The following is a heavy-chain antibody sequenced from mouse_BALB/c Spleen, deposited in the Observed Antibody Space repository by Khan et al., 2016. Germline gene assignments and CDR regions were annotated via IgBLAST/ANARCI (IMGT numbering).Heavy chain of an antibody. CDR1: GDSITSGY. V-gene: IGHV3-8*02. CDR3: ASLLWLRRGFAY. CDR2: ISYSGST. J-gene: IGHJ3*01. D-gene: IGHD2-2*01. Sequence: EVQLQESGPSLVKPSQTLSLTCSVTGDSITSGYWNWIRKFPGNKLEYMGYISYSGSTYYNPSLKSRISITRDTSKNQYYLQLNSVTTEDTAKYYCASLLWLRRGFAYWGQGTLVTVSA.